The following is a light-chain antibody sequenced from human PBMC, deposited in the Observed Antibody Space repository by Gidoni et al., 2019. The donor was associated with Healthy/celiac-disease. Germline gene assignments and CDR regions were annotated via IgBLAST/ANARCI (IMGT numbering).Light chain of an antibody. CDR3: QQSYSTPRT. CDR1: QSMSSY. V-gene: IGKV1-39*01. Sequence: DIQMTQSPSSLSASVGDRVTITCRASQSMSSYLNGYQQKPGKAPKLLIYAASSLQSGVPSRFSGSGSGTDFTLTISSLQPEDFATYYCQQSYSTPRTFXGXTKVEIK. J-gene: IGKJ4*01. CDR2: AAS.